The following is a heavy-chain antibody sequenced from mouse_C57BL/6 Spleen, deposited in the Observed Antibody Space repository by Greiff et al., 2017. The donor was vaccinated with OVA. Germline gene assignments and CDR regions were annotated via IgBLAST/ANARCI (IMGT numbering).Heavy chain of an antibody. V-gene: IGHV5-17*01. J-gene: IGHJ4*01. Sequence: EVMLVESGGGFVKPGGSLKLSCAASGFTFSDYGMHWVRQAPEKGLEWVAYISSGSSTIYYADTVKGRFTISRDNAKNTLFLQMTSLRSEDTAMYYCARRPSMDYWGQGTSVTVSS. CDR2: ISSGSSTI. CDR1: GFTFSDYG. CDR3: ARRPSMDY.